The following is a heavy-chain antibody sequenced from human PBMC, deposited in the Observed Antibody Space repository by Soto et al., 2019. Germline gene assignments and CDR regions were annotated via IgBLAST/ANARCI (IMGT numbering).Heavy chain of an antibody. CDR2: ISDSGDNT. CDR3: VKVVPYKSGKGYFES. V-gene: IGHV3-23*01. D-gene: IGHD5-12*01. Sequence: GGSLXLSCAAFGFDFSIVGMGWVRQAPGKGLEWISTISDSGDNTYYADSVKGRFTLSRDNSNNSLYLQMTTLSAEDTAVYYCVKVVPYKSGKGYFESWGQGTLVTVSS. J-gene: IGHJ4*02. CDR1: GFDFSIVG.